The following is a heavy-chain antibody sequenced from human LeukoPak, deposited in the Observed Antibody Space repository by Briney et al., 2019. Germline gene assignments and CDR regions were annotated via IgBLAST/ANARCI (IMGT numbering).Heavy chain of an antibody. V-gene: IGHV3-7*01. CDR2: IKEDGSEK. CDR1: GFTFSGYW. CDR3: ARDPAAADH. Sequence: GGSLRLSCAASGFTFSGYWMSWVRQAPGKGLEWVANIKEDGSEKYYMDSVKGRFTISRDNAKNLLYLQVDSLRVEDTAVYYCARDPAAADHWGQGTLVAVSS. D-gene: IGHD6-25*01. J-gene: IGHJ4*02.